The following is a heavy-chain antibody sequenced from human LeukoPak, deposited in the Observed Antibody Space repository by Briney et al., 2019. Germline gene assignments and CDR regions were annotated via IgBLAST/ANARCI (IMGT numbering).Heavy chain of an antibody. J-gene: IGHJ6*03. CDR1: TYSIRNGYY. D-gene: IGHD1-26*01. Sequence: PSETLSLTCAVSTYSIRNGYYWGWIRQPPGKGLEWIGSIYHSGSTYYNPSLKSRLTIPVDTSKNQFSLKLSSVTAADTAVYYCARLSGYNYYYMDVWGKGITVTVSS. CDR2: IYHSGST. V-gene: IGHV4-38-2*01. CDR3: ARLSGYNYYYMDV.